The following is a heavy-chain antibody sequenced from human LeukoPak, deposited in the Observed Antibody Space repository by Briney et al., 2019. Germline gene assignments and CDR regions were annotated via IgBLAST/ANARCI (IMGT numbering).Heavy chain of an antibody. CDR2: IYTSGST. CDR3: ARVVVDYYDSSGYCGDWYFDL. CDR1: GGSISSGSYY. Sequence: PSETLSLTCTVSGGSISSGSYYWSWIRQPAGKGLEWIGRIYTSGSTNYNPSLKSRVTISVDTSKNQFSLKLSSVTAADTAVYYCARVVVDYYDSSGYCGDWYFDLWGRGTLVTVSS. J-gene: IGHJ2*01. D-gene: IGHD3-22*01. V-gene: IGHV4-61*02.